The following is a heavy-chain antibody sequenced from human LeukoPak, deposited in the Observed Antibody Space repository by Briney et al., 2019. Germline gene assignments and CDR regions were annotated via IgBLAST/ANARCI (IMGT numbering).Heavy chain of an antibody. J-gene: IGHJ6*03. D-gene: IGHD1-26*01. CDR1: GGPSRSSN. V-gene: IGHV4-59*13. CDR2: IYYSGST. Sequence: PSETLSLTCTVSGGPSRSSNWSWSRQPPGKGLGGFGIIYYSGSTNYNPSLKSRVTISVDTSKNQFSLKLSSVTAADTAVYYCARATSGSPSYYYYMDVWGKGTTVTVSS. CDR3: ARATSGSPSYYYYMDV.